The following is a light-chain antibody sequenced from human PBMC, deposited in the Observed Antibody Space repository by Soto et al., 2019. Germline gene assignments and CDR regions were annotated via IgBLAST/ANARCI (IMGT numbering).Light chain of an antibody. CDR3: QQYDNSAWM. V-gene: IGKV3-20*01. CDR1: QSVSSRY. J-gene: IGKJ1*01. Sequence: EILLTQSPGTLSLSAGERATLSWRASQSVSSRYLAWYQQKHGQAPRLLIYGASSRATGIPDRFSGSGYGTDFNLTISRLEPEDFAVYYCQQYDNSAWMFGQGTKVDI. CDR2: GAS.